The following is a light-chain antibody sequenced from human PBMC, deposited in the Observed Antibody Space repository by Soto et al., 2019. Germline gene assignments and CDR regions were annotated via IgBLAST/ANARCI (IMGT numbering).Light chain of an antibody. CDR1: QTVGSN. J-gene: IGKJ1*01. Sequence: LEAKSSAKRSVGKGCRSSRSWSPSQTVGSNVARFPYRPGQAPRLLIYGASTRATGIPARFTGIGSGTEFTLSISSVESEDLALRSCEPYVKCPVWPFAYGTKVDIK. CDR3: EPYVKCPVWP. CDR2: GAS. V-gene: IGKV3-15*01.